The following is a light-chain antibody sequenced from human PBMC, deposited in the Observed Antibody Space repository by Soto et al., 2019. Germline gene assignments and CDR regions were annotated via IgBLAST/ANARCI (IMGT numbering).Light chain of an antibody. V-gene: IGLV2-14*01. J-gene: IGLJ3*02. Sequence: QSALTQPASVSGSPGQSITISCTGTSSDIGGYNYVSWYQQHPGKAPKLTIYEVSNRPSGVSNRFSGSKSGNTASLTISGLQAEDEADYYCNSYTTNDSWVFGGGTKLTVL. CDR3: NSYTTNDSWV. CDR2: EVS. CDR1: SSDIGGYNY.